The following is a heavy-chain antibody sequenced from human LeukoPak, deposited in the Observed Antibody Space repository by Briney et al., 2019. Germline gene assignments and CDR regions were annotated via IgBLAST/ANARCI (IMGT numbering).Heavy chain of an antibody. D-gene: IGHD6-13*01. CDR2: INPSGGST. J-gene: IGHJ4*02. V-gene: IGHV1-46*01. CDR3: ARDMAGYSSIN. CDR1: GYTFTSYY. Sequence: GASVRVSCKASGYTFTSYYMHWVRQAPGQGLEWMGIINPSGGSTIYAQKFQGRVTITRDMSTCTVYMELSRLRSDDTAVYYCARDMAGYSSINWGQGTLVTVSS.